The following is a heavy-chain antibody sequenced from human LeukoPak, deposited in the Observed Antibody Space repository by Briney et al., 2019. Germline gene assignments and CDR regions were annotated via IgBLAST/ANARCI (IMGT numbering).Heavy chain of an antibody. Sequence: PSETLSLTCTVSGGSISSDYWSWIRQPPGKGLEWIGYIYYSGSTNYNPSLKSRLTISIDTSENQFSLKLSSVTAADTAVYYCAREYSSSSGRRAFDIWGQGTVVTVSS. D-gene: IGHD6-6*01. V-gene: IGHV4-59*08. CDR1: GGSISSDY. CDR2: IYYSGST. J-gene: IGHJ3*02. CDR3: AREYSSSSGRRAFDI.